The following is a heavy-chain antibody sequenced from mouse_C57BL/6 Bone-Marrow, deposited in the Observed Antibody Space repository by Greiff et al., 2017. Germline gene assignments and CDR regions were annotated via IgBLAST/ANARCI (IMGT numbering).Heavy chain of an antibody. Sequence: QVQLQQPGAELVKPGASVKLSCKASGYTFTSYWMHWVKQRPGRGLEWIGRIAPNSGGTKYNEKFKRKATLTVDKPSSTAYMQLSSLTSEDSAVYYCAHGNYFYWYFAVWGTGTTVSVSS. CDR1: GYTFTSYW. D-gene: IGHD2-1*01. CDR3: AHGNYFYWYFAV. J-gene: IGHJ1*03. V-gene: IGHV1-72*01. CDR2: IAPNSGGT.